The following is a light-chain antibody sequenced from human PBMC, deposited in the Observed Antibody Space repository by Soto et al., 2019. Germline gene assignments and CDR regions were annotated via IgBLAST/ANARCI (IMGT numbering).Light chain of an antibody. Sequence: DIQMTQSPSSLSASVGDSVTITCRASQSISGYLNWYQQKPGKAPKVLISGASTLHNGVTSRFSGRASWRYGALAISSLQPEDVGTYYCQHRLSSPLTVGGGTKVDIK. J-gene: IGKJ4*01. CDR3: QHRLSSPLT. V-gene: IGKV1-39*01. CDR2: GAS. CDR1: QSISGY.